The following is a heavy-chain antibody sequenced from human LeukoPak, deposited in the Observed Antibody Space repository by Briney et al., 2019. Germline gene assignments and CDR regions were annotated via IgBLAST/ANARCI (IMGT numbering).Heavy chain of an antibody. D-gene: IGHD4-17*01. J-gene: IGHJ6*04. CDR1: GFTFSSYA. V-gene: IGHV3-30*04. CDR2: ISYDGSNK. CDR3: ARGTVTTFNYYGMDV. Sequence: GGSLRLSCAASGFTFSSYAMHWVRQAPGKGLEWVAVISYDGSNKYYADSVKGRFTISRDNSKNTQYLQMNSLRAEDTAVYYCARGTVTTFNYYGMDVWGKGTTVTVSS.